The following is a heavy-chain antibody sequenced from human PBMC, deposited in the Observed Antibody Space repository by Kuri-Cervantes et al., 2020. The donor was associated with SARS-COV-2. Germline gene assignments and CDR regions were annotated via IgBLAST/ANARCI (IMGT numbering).Heavy chain of an antibody. J-gene: IGHJ6*02. CDR1: VFTFRSYG. CDR2: IWYDGSNK. Sequence: LTRAASVFTFRSYGMHWVHQAPGKGLEWVTVIWYDGSNKYYADSVKVRFTIYRDNSKNTLYLQMNSQRAEDTAVYYCARQPDRRYGMDVWGQGTTVTVSS. V-gene: IGHV3-33*08. CDR3: ARQPDRRYGMDV.